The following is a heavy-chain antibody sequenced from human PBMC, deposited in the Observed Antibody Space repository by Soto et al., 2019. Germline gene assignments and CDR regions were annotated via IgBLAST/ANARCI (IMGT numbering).Heavy chain of an antibody. Sequence: ASVKVSCKASGGTFSSYDINWVRQATGQGLEWMGWMNPNSGNTGYAQKFQGRVTMTRNTSISTAYMELSSLRSEDTAVYYCARDKSPFLEWLLYRPDAFDIWGQGTMVTVSS. V-gene: IGHV1-8*02. CDR1: GGTFSSYD. CDR3: ARDKSPFLEWLLYRPDAFDI. D-gene: IGHD3-3*01. CDR2: MNPNSGNT. J-gene: IGHJ3*02.